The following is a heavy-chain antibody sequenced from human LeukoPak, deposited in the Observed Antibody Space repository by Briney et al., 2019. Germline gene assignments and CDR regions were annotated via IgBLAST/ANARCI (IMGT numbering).Heavy chain of an antibody. CDR2: IYDSERT. CDR3: ARDLYGHYAFDI. Sequence: SETLSLTCTVSGGSISSYYWTWIRQPPGKGLEWIGYIYDSERTTYNPSLKSRVTISVDTSRKQFSLKLSSVTAADTAVYYCARDLYGHYAFDIWGQGTLVTVSS. D-gene: IGHD4-17*01. J-gene: IGHJ3*02. V-gene: IGHV4-59*01. CDR1: GGSISSYY.